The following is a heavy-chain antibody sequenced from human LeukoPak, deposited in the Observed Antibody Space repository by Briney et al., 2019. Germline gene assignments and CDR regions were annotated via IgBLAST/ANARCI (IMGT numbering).Heavy chain of an antibody. J-gene: IGHJ4*02. Sequence: ASVKVSCKVSGYTLTELSMHWARQAPGKGLEWMGGFDPEDGETIYAQKFQGRVTMTEDTSTDTAYMELSSLRSEDTAVYYCATVFPYSSSWPVDYWGQGTLVTVSS. D-gene: IGHD6-13*01. CDR2: FDPEDGET. V-gene: IGHV1-24*01. CDR3: ATVFPYSSSWPVDY. CDR1: GYTLTELS.